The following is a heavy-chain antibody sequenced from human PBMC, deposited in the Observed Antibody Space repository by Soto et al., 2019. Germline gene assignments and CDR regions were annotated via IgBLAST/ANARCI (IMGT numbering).Heavy chain of an antibody. CDR1: GYTFTSYA. Sequence: ASVKVSCKASGYTFTSYAMHWVRQAPGQRLEWMGWINAGNGNTKYSQKFQGRVTITRDTSASTAYMELSSLRSEDTAVYYCARPCPNCSSKRCYSFCFDPWGQGTLVTVSS. D-gene: IGHD2-2*01. J-gene: IGHJ5*02. CDR3: ARPCPNCSSKRCYSFCFDP. CDR2: INAGNGNT. V-gene: IGHV1-3*01.